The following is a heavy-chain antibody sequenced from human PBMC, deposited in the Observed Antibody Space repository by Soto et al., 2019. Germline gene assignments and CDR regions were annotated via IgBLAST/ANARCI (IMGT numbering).Heavy chain of an antibody. D-gene: IGHD6-19*01. V-gene: IGHV4-34*01. Sequence: SETLSLTCAVYGGSFSGYYWSWIRQPPGKGLEWIGEINHSGSTNYNPSLKSRVTISVDTSKNQFSLKLSSVTAADTAVYYLGRLRELLVGHYLDYWGQGTLVTVSS. J-gene: IGHJ4*02. CDR1: GGSFSGYY. CDR3: GRLRELLVGHYLDY. CDR2: INHSGST.